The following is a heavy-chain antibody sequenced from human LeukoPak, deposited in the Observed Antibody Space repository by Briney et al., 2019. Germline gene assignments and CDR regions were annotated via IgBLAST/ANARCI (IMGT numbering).Heavy chain of an antibody. CDR2: IIPIFGTA. Sequence: GASVKVSCKASGGTFSSYAISWVRQAPGQGLEWMGRIIPIFGTANYAQKFQGRVTITTDESTSTAYMELSSLRSEDTAVYYCARDRGGYYDFWSGYLSFDYWGQGTLVTVSP. CDR3: ARDRGGYYDFWSGYLSFDY. J-gene: IGHJ4*02. D-gene: IGHD3-3*01. CDR1: GGTFSSYA. V-gene: IGHV1-69*05.